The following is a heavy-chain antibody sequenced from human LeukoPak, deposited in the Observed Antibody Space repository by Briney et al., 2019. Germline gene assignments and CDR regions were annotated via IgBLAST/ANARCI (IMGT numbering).Heavy chain of an antibody. CDR1: GFTFDDYA. Sequence: GRSLRLSCAASGFTFDDYAMHWVRQAPGKGLEWVSGISWNSGSIGYADSVKGRFTISRDNAKNSLYLQMNSLRAEDTALYYCAKDMAYRYSVSYSVAPFDYWGQGTLVTVSS. CDR2: ISWNSGSI. J-gene: IGHJ4*02. CDR3: AKDMAYRYSVSYSVAPFDY. D-gene: IGHD1-26*01. V-gene: IGHV3-9*01.